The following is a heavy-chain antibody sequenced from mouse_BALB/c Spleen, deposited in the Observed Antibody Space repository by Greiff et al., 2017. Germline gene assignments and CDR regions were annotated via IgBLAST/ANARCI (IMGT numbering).Heavy chain of an antibody. J-gene: IGHJ2*01. Sequence: EVKLVESGGDLVKPGGSLKLSCAASGFTFISYGMSWVRQTPDKRLEWVATISSGGSYTYYPDSVKGRFTISRDNAKNTLYLQMSSLKSEDTAMYYCAREGDFDYWGQGTTLTVSS. CDR2: ISSGGSYT. CDR1: GFTFISYG. CDR3: AREGDFDY. V-gene: IGHV5-6*01.